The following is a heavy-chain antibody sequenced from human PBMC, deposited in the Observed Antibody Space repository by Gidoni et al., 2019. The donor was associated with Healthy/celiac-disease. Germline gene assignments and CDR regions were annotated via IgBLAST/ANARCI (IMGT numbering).Heavy chain of an antibody. CDR1: GGSISSSRYY. CDR3: ARSYGDYVGY. D-gene: IGHD4-17*01. J-gene: IGHJ4*02. CDR2: IYYNGST. V-gene: IGHV4-39*01. Sequence: QLQLQESGPGLVKPSETLSLTCPVSGGSISSSRYYWGWIRQPPGKGLEWIGNIYYNGSTYYNPSLKSRVTISVDTSKNQFSLKLSSVTAADTAVYYCARSYGDYVGYWGQGTLVTVSS.